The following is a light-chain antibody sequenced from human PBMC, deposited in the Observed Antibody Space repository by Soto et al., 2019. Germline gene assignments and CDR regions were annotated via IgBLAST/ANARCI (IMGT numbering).Light chain of an antibody. Sequence: QSVLTQSPSASASLGASDKLTCTLRSGRSNYAIAWHQQQPEKGPRYLMKVNGDGSHTKGDGSPDRFSGSRSVAERYLSISSLQSDDEADYFCQGWGIGIPVCGGGTMLTVL. V-gene: IGLV4-69*01. CDR3: QGWGIGIPV. CDR2: VNGDGSH. J-gene: IGLJ3*02. CDR1: SGRSNYA.